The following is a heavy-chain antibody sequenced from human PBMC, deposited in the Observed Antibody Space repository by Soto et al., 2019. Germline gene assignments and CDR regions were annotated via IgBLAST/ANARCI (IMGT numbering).Heavy chain of an antibody. V-gene: IGHV2-5*02. J-gene: IGHJ3*02. CDR2: IYWDNDN. CDR1: GFSLNMTAWG. D-gene: IGHD3-16*01. CDR3: APREGDDYVWGSYKHAFDI. Sequence: SGPTLLNPTQTLTLTCTFSGFSLNMTAWGVGWIRQPPGNALEWLALIYWDNDNSYNPSLKTRLTITKDTSKNQVGLKMTNMDPVDTATYLCAPREGDDYVWGSYKHAFDIWAQGTMVTASS.